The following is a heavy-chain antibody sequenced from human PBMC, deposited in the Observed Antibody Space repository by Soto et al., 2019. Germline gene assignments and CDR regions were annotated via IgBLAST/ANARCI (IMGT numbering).Heavy chain of an antibody. Sequence: QVQLVESGGGMVQPGRSLRLSCAASGFTFSSYGMHWVRQAPGKGLEWVAVISYDGSNKYYADSVKGRFTISRDNSKNTLYLQMNSLRAEDTAVYYCAKDLRLAVAPYYYYGMDVWGQGTTVTVSS. V-gene: IGHV3-30*18. J-gene: IGHJ6*02. D-gene: IGHD6-19*01. CDR3: AKDLRLAVAPYYYYGMDV. CDR2: ISYDGSNK. CDR1: GFTFSSYG.